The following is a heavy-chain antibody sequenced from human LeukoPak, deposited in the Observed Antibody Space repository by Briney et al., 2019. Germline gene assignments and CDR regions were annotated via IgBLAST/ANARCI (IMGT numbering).Heavy chain of an antibody. CDR2: ISSRSRTI. V-gene: IGHV3-48*01. CDR3: AREGYCNITSCPRGAIDL. D-gene: IGHD2-2*01. J-gene: IGHJ3*01. CDR1: GFTFSNYT. Sequence: GGSLRLSCAASGFTFSNYTMNWVRQAPGKGLEWVSYISSRSRTIYYTDSVKGRFTISRENAKNSLYLQMNSLRAEDTAVYYCAREGYCNITSCPRGAIDLWGQGTEVTVSS.